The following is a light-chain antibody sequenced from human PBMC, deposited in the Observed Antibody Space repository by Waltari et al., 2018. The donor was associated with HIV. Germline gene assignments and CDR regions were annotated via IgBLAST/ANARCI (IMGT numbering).Light chain of an antibody. J-gene: IGLJ3*02. CDR1: RNNAGYQG. CDR3: SAWDSSLNGWV. Sequence: QAGLTLPPSMSTGLGQLATLTCSGDRNNAGYQGAAWGPQRHGQPPKLLSHRNNNRPPGISDRFSAFRSGDTAFPTISGLQSEDEADYFCSAWDSSLNGWVFGGGTQLTLL. V-gene: IGLV10-54*04. CDR2: RNN.